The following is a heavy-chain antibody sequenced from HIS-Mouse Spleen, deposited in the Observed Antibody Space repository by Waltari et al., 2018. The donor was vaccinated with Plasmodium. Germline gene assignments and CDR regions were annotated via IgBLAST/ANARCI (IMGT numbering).Heavy chain of an antibody. CDR2: INHSGST. Sequence: QVQLQQWGARLLKPSETLSLTCAVYGGSFGGYSWSCIRQPPGKGLEWIGEINHSGSTNYNPSRKSRVTISVDTSKNQFSLKLSSVTAADTAVYYCARGPGYSSGWYYFDYWGQGTLVTVSS. J-gene: IGHJ4*02. V-gene: IGHV4-34*01. D-gene: IGHD6-19*01. CDR3: ARGPGYSSGWYYFDY. CDR1: GGSFGGYS.